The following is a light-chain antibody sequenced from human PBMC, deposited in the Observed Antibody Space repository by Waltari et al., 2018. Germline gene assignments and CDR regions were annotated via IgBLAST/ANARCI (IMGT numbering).Light chain of an antibody. CDR3: CSYAGSNTVL. J-gene: IGLJ2*01. Sequence: QSALTQPASVSGSPEQSITISCTGTSSDVGSYNLVSWYQQHPGKAPKLMISEVNERPAGVCIHFSGSKSGNTASLTIAALQAEDEADYYCCSYAGSNTVLFGGGTKLTVL. V-gene: IGLV2-23*02. CDR2: EVN. CDR1: SSDVGSYNL.